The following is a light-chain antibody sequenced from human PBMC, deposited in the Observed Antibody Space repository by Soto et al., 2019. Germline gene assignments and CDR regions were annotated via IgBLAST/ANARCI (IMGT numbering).Light chain of an antibody. CDR3: HHGTNRPPLT. Sequence: EIALPQSPATSSLSPGERATLSCRASQSVGTYLAWYQQKPGQAPRLLIYDASNRTTGIPARFSGSGSGTDFTLTISGLEPEDFAVYYWHHGTNRPPLTFGGGTKVEPK. V-gene: IGKV3-11*01. CDR2: DAS. J-gene: IGKJ4*01. CDR1: QSVGTY.